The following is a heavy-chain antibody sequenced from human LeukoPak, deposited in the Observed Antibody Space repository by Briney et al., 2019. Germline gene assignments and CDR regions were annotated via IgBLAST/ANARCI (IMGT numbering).Heavy chain of an antibody. D-gene: IGHD3-3*01. Sequence: GWSLRLSCAGSGFTFSGTWLNWVRQAPGQGLEWVARINTKTDGATTTYGAPVKGRFTISRDDSKGTLYLDMNSLKTEDTAVYYCTTEFWYYFNNWGQGTLVTVSS. CDR3: TTEFWYYFNN. CDR1: GFTFSGTW. CDR2: INTKTDGATT. J-gene: IGHJ4*02. V-gene: IGHV3-15*01.